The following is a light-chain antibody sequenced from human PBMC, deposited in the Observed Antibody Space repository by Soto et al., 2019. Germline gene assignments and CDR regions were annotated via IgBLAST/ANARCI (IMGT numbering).Light chain of an antibody. CDR1: QSVNRSF. CDR2: GAS. CDR3: QQYNNWPPDRT. J-gene: IGKJ1*01. V-gene: IGKV3-15*01. Sequence: EIVLTQSPGTLSLSPGERATLSCRASQSVNRSFLAWYQQNPGQAPRLLIYGASTRATGIPARFSGSGSGTAFTLTISSLQSEDFAIYFCQQYNNWPPDRTFGQGTKVEIK.